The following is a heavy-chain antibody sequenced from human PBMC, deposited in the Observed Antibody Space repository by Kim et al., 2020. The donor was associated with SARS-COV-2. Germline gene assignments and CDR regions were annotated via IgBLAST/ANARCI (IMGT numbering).Heavy chain of an antibody. CDR3: ARDGLRYFDWLLSPRHFDY. CDR2: INHSGST. J-gene: IGHJ4*02. Sequence: SETLSLTCAVYGGSFSGYYWSWIRQPPGKGLEWIGEINHSGSTNYNPSLKSRVTISVDTSKNQFSLKLSSVTAADTAVYYCARDGLRYFDWLLSPRHFDYWGQGTLVTVSS. V-gene: IGHV4-34*01. D-gene: IGHD3-9*01. CDR1: GGSFSGYY.